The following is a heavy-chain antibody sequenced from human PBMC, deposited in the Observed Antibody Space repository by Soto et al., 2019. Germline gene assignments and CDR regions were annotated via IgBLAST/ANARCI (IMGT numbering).Heavy chain of an antibody. CDR3: ARVRGRYYGSGSYDGVDV. CDR1: GFTFSNYG. Sequence: QVQLVESGGGVVQPGRSLRLSCAASGFTFSNYGMHWVRQAPGKGLEWVAVIWYDGSNKYYADSVKGRFTISRDNPKNTLYLEMNSLRAEDTAVYYCARVRGRYYGSGSYDGVDVWGQGTTVTVSS. CDR2: IWYDGSNK. V-gene: IGHV3-33*01. D-gene: IGHD3-10*01. J-gene: IGHJ6*02.